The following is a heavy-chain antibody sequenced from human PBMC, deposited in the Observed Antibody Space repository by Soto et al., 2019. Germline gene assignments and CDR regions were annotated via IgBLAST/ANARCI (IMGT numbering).Heavy chain of an antibody. V-gene: IGHV3-23*01. Sequence: GGSLRLSCAASGFTFSSDAMSWVRQAPGKGLEWVSAISGSGGSTYYADSVKGRFTISRDNSKNTLYLQMNSLRAEDTAVYYCAKISHYDILTGYYNYWGQGTLVTVSS. CDR2: ISGSGGST. CDR3: AKISHYDILTGYYNY. CDR1: GFTFSSDA. J-gene: IGHJ4*02. D-gene: IGHD3-9*01.